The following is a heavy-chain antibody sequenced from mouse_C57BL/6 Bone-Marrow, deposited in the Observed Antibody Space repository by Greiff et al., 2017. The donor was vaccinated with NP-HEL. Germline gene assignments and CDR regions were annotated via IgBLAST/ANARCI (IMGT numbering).Heavy chain of an antibody. J-gene: IGHJ4*01. CDR3: SEDSAVYYCASGGNYHYYAMDY. D-gene: IGHD2-1*01. V-gene: IGHV1-87*01. CDR2: GQGLEWIG. CDR1: YTFSRRVH. Sequence: QVQLQQSGPELARPWASVKISCQAFYTFSRRVHFAIRDTTYWMQWVKQRPGQGLEWIGAIYPGNGDTSYNQKFKGKATLTADKSSSTAYMQLSSLTSEDSAVYYCASGGNYHYYAMDYWGQGTSVTVSS.